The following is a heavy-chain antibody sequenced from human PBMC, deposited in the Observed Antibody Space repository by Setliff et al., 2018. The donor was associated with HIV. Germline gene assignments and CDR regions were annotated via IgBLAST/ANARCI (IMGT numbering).Heavy chain of an antibody. J-gene: IGHJ4*01. D-gene: IGHD1-26*01. CDR3: VRVGSSPPEYFDY. Sequence: ASVKVSCKASGFTFKDYYMHWVQQAPGKGLEWMGRLDPEDGETIYAEKFLGRVTISTDMSTDTVFMEVNNLRSEDTAVYFCVRVGSSPPEYFDYWGQGTLVTVSS. CDR1: GFTFKDYY. CDR2: LDPEDGET. V-gene: IGHV1-69-2*01.